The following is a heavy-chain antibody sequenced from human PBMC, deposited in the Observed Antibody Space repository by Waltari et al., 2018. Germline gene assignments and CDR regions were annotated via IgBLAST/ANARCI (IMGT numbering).Heavy chain of an antibody. CDR2: IKRKTDYETT. D-gene: IGHD3-10*01. CDR3: TTVYYGSGNYYNAEV. V-gene: IGHV3-15*01. J-gene: IGHJ4*02. Sequence: EVQLVESGGGLVNPGGSLRLSCAASEIAFSHAWLSWVRQAPGKGREWVARIKRKTDYETTDYAAPVRGRFTISRDDSKNTLYLQMNSLKSEDAAMYYCTTVYYGSGNYYNAEVWGQGTLVTVSS. CDR1: EIAFSHAW.